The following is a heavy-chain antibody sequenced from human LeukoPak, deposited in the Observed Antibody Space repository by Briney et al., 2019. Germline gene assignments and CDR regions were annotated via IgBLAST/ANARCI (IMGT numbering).Heavy chain of an antibody. CDR1: GYTFTSYG. V-gene: IGHV1-18*01. CDR3: AREPYDSSGNFVF. CDR2: ISAYNGNT. Sequence: ASVKVSCKASGYTFTSYGISWVRQAPGQGLEWMGWISAYNGNTNYAQKFQGRVTMTRNTSISTAYMELSSLRSEDTAVYYCAREPYDSSGNFVFWGQGTLVTVSS. J-gene: IGHJ4*02. D-gene: IGHD3-22*01.